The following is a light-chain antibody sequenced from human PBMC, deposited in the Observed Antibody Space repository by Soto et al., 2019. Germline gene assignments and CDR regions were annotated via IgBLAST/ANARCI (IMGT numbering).Light chain of an antibody. CDR3: QPYGRFLPIT. CDR2: DAS. V-gene: IGKV3-11*01. Sequence: EIWLTQSPTTLAFSQHEQETLSCRSSQSVSSYLAWYQQKPGQAPRLLIYDASNRATGIPARFSGSGSGTDFTLTISRLDPEEFAGYYCQPYGRFLPITFGEGALLDIK. CDR1: QSVSSY. J-gene: IGKJ5*01.